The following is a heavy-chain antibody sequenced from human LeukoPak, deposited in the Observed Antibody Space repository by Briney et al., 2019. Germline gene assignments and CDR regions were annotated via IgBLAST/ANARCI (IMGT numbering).Heavy chain of an antibody. D-gene: IGHD3-10*01. CDR2: IYPGDSET. Sequence: GESLKISXKASGYNFPGYWIAWVRQMPGKGLEWMGTIYPGDSETRYSPSFQGQVTFSADKSVYTAYLHWRSLKASDTAMYYCTRVDGSGTYLFHSDYWGQGTLVTVSS. J-gene: IGHJ4*02. V-gene: IGHV5-51*01. CDR1: GYNFPGYW. CDR3: TRVDGSGTYLFHSDY.